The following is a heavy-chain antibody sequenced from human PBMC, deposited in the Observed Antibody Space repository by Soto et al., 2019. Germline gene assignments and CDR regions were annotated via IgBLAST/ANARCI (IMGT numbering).Heavy chain of an antibody. V-gene: IGHV3-30*18. CDR3: AKTLRLLELAIDCYYGIGV. J-gene: IGHJ6*02. CDR1: GFSLNRYG. D-gene: IGHD3-3*01. Sequence: WVTRRCSCVASGFSLNRYGIHWGRHAPGKGLECVTLTSDDRSDKDYADSVKGRFTISRDNSKTTLYLQMNSLRPEDTAVYYCAKTLRLLELAIDCYYGIGVCHQGHTVTFSS. CDR2: TSDDRSDK.